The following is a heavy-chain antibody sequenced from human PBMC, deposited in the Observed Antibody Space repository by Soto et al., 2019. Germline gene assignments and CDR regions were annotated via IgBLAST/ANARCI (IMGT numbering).Heavy chain of an antibody. CDR1: GFTFSSYA. CDR2: ISGSGGST. CDR3: AKDHRETGPLLWFGEAQYDY. J-gene: IGHJ4*02. V-gene: IGHV3-23*01. Sequence: GGSLRLSCAASGFTFSSYAMSWVRQAPGKGLEWVSAISGSGGSTYYADSVKGRFTISRDNSKNTLYLQMNSLRAEDTAVYYCAKDHRETGPLLWFGEAQYDYWGQGTLVTVSS. D-gene: IGHD3-10*01.